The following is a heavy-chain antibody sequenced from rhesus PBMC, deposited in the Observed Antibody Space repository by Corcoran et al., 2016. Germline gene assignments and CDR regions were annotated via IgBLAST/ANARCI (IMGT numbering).Heavy chain of an antibody. CDR1: GVPISSHW. CDR3: ARGGVNYGLDY. D-gene: IGHD3-34*01. CDR2: SNGNRGPT. Sequence: QVQLQESGPGLVKPSETLSLTCAVSGVPISSHWWSWIRQPPGKGLEWNWGSNGNRGPTYYNPSLKRRGTVSKDASKNQLSLKLTSVTAADTAIYYCARGGVNYGLDYWGQGVVVTVSS. V-gene: IGHV4-80*01. J-gene: IGHJ6*01.